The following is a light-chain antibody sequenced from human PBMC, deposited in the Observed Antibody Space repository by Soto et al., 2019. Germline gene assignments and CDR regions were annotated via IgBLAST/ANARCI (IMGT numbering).Light chain of an antibody. CDR2: AAS. CDR3: QKYGSTQT. J-gene: IGKJ1*01. V-gene: IGKV3-20*01. CDR1: QSVSSSY. Sequence: DNVMTQSPGTLSSSPGERATLSCRASQSVSSSYLAWHQQKAGQAPRLLIAAASSRGRGIPSRFSGSGSGTDFTLTISRLDAEDVAVYYCQKYGSTQTFGEGTKVEIK.